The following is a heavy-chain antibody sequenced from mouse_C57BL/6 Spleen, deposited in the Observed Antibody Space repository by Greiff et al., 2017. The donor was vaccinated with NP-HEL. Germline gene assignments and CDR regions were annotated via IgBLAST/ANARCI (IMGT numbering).Heavy chain of an antibody. CDR3: ARELRPYYYGSSYENFDV. CDR1: GYAFSSSW. Sequence: QVQLQQSGPELVKPGASVKISCKASGYAFSSSWMNWVKQRPGKGLEWIGRIYPGDGDTNYNGKFKGKATLTADKSSSTAYMQLSSLTSEDSAVYFCARELRPYYYGSSYENFDVWGTGTTVTVSS. D-gene: IGHD1-1*01. J-gene: IGHJ1*03. V-gene: IGHV1-82*01. CDR2: IYPGDGDT.